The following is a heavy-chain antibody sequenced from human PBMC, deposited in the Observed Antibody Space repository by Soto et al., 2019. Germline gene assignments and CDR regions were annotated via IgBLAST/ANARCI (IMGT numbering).Heavy chain of an antibody. CDR3: AKDILSAY. CDR1: RYGFDSYA. V-gene: IGHV1-3*01. Sequence: ASVEVSCKERRYGFDSYARCWVRQAPGQRLEWMGWINAGNGNTKYSQKFQGRVTITRDTSASTAYMELSSLRSEDTAVYYCAKDILSAYWGQGTLVTVSP. CDR2: INAGNGNT. D-gene: IGHD2-21*01. J-gene: IGHJ4*02.